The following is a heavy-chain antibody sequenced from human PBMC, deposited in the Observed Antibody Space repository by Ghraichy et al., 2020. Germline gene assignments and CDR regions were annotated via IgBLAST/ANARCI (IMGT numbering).Heavy chain of an antibody. CDR2: INNSGST. Sequence: SETLSLTCAVYGGSFSGYYWSWIRQPPGKGLEWIGEINNSGSTNYNPSLRSRFTISVDTSKNQFSLKLSSLPAADTAVYYCARGTFILRFLEWTTYYYYGMDVWGQGTTVTVSS. V-gene: IGHV4-34*01. J-gene: IGHJ6*02. CDR3: ARGTFILRFLEWTTYYYYGMDV. CDR1: GGSFSGYY. D-gene: IGHD3-3*01.